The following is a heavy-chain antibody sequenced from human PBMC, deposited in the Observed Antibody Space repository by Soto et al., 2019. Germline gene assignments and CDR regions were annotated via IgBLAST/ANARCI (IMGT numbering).Heavy chain of an antibody. J-gene: IGHJ4*02. D-gene: IGHD6-13*01. Sequence: QVQLVESGGGVVQPGRSLRLSCAASGFTFSSYAMHWVRQAPGKGLEWVAVISYDGSNKYYADSVKGRFTISRDNSKNTLYLQMNGLRAEDTAVYYCARGQRPSSWSPPVDYWGQGTLVTVSS. CDR1: GFTFSSYA. V-gene: IGHV3-30-3*01. CDR2: ISYDGSNK. CDR3: ARGQRPSSWSPPVDY.